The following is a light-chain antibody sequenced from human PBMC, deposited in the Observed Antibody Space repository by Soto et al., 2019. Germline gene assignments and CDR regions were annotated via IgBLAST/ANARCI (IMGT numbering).Light chain of an antibody. V-gene: IGKV1-33*01. CDR1: QNINNY. CDR2: DAS. J-gene: IGKJ5*01. CDR3: QQYENLPT. Sequence: DIQMTQSQSSLSASVGDRVTITCQASQNINNYLNWYQHKPGRAPKLLIYDASNLEAGVPSRFRGSGSGTDFTFPLRRLQPEDIATYDCQQYENLPTFGQLTRLEIK.